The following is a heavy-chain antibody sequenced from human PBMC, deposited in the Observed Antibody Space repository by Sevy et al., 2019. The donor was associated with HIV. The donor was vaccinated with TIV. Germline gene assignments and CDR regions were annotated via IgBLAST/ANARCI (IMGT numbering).Heavy chain of an antibody. CDR2: ISSSSSTI. Sequence: GGSLRLSCAASGFTFSSYSMNWVRQAPGKGLEWVSYISSSSSTIYYADSGKGRFTISRDNAKNSLYLQMNSLRAEDTAVYYCASGTVPYYFDYWGQGTLVTVSS. CDR3: ASGTVPYYFDY. CDR1: GFTFSSYS. D-gene: IGHD4-17*01. J-gene: IGHJ4*02. V-gene: IGHV3-48*01.